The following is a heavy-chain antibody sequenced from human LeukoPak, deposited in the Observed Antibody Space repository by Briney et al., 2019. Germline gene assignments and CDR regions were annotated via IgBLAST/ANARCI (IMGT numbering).Heavy chain of an antibody. CDR3: ARDYRTYQYFQH. J-gene: IGHJ1*01. CDR1: GYTFTSYA. V-gene: IGHV1-3*01. D-gene: IGHD1-14*01. CDR2: INAGNGNT. Sequence: ASVKVSCKASGYTFTSYAMHWVRQAPGQRLEWMGWINAGNGNTKYSQKFQGRVTITRDTSASTAYMELSSLRSEDTAVYYCARDYRTYQYFQHWGQGTLVTVSS.